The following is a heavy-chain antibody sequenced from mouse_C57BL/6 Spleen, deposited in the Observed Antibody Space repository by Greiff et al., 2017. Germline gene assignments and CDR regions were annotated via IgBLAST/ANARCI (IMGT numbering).Heavy chain of an antibody. J-gene: IGHJ1*03. CDR3: ARGVVATDFDV. CDR1: GFTFRDYY. D-gene: IGHD1-1*01. V-gene: IGHV5-16*01. Sequence: EVKVVESEGGLVQPGSSMKLSCTASGFTFRDYYMAWVRQVPEKGLEWVANINYDGSSTYYLDSLKSRFIISRDNAKNILYLQMSSLKSEDTATYYCARGVVATDFDVWGTGTTVTVSS. CDR2: INYDGSST.